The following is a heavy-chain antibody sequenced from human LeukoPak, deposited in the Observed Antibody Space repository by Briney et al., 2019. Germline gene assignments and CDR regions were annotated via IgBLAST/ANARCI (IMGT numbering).Heavy chain of an antibody. CDR3: ARETDGSGSSPYSFDY. CDR1: GFTVRSSY. J-gene: IGHJ4*02. D-gene: IGHD3-10*01. CDR2: IYADGST. Sequence: GGSLRLSCAASGFTVRSSYMSWVRQAPGKGLEWVSVIYADGSTYYEDSVKGRFTISRDNSKNTLYLQMNSLRAEDTAVYYCARETDGSGSSPYSFDYWGQGTLVTVSS. V-gene: IGHV3-53*01.